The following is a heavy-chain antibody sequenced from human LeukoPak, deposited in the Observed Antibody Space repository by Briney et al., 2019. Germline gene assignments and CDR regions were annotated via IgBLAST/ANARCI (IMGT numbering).Heavy chain of an antibody. V-gene: IGHV3-30-3*01. D-gene: IGHD3-16*01. CDR3: ARAHVALGLAFDI. CDR1: GFTFSSYA. CDR2: ISYDGSNK. Sequence: GGSLRLSCAASGFTFSSYAMHWVRQAPGKGLEWVAVISYDGSNKYYADSVKGRFTISRDNSKNTLYLQMNSLRAEDTAVYYCARAHVALGLAFDIWGQGTMVTVSS. J-gene: IGHJ3*02.